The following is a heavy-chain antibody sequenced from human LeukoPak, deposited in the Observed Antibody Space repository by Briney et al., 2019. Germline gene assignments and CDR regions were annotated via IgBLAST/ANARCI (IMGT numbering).Heavy chain of an antibody. CDR2: INPSGGST. D-gene: IGHD3-9*01. J-gene: IGHJ4*02. CDR3: ARAGYDILTGYRRPFDY. CDR1: GGTFSSYA. V-gene: IGHV1-46*01. Sequence: ASVKVSCKASGGTFSSYAISWVRQAPGQGLEWMGIINPSGGSTSYAQKFQGRVTMTRDTSTSTVYMELSSLRSEDTAVYYCARAGYDILTGYRRPFDYWGQGTLVTVSS.